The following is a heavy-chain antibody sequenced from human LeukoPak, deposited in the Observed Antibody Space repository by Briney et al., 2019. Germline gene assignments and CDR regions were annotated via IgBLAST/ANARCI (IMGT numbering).Heavy chain of an antibody. CDR2: INPNTGNP. D-gene: IGHD3-10*01. J-gene: IGHJ5*02. CDR3: ARVEGDHYGSGNNWFDP. Sequence: ASVKVSCKASGYTFTSYAMNWVRQAPGQGLEWMGWINPNTGNPTYAQGFTGRFVFSLDTSVSTAYLQISSLKAEDTAVYYCARVEGDHYGSGNNWFDPWGQGTLVTVSS. V-gene: IGHV7-4-1*02. CDR1: GYTFTSYA.